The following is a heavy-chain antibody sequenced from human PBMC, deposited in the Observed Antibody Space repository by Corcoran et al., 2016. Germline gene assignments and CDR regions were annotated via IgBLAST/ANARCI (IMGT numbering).Heavy chain of an antibody. V-gene: IGHV4-38-2*02. CDR2: IYHSGST. Sequence: QVQLQESGPGLVKPSETLSLTCTVSGYSISSGYYWGWIRQPPGKGLEWIGSIYHSGSTYYNPSLKSRVTISVDTSKNQFSLKLSSVTAADTALYYCASGVCSSTSCYTYYYYGMDVWGQGTTVTVSS. CDR1: GYSISSGYY. J-gene: IGHJ6*02. CDR3: ASGVCSSTSCYTYYYYGMDV. D-gene: IGHD2-2*02.